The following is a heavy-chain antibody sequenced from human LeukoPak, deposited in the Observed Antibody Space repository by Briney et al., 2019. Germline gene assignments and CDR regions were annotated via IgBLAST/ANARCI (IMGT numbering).Heavy chain of an antibody. CDR1: AFTFSDYW. V-gene: IGHV3-7*01. J-gene: IGHJ6*02. Sequence: GGSLRLSCAASAFTFSDYWMSWVRQTPGKEPEWVANIKEDGSEKYYVDSVKGRFTVSRDNAKNSLFLQMNSLRVEDTAVYYCATYKNWVAGDVWGQGTTVSVSS. CDR2: IKEDGSEK. D-gene: IGHD7-27*01. CDR3: ATYKNWVAGDV.